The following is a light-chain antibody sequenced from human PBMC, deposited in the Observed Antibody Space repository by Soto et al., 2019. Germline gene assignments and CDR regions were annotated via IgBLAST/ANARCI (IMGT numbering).Light chain of an antibody. CDR1: TGTVTSGLY. CDR3: MLSYRGVGV. V-gene: IGLV7-46*01. CDR2: DTS. J-gene: IGLJ3*02. Sequence: QAVVTQEPSLTVSPGGTVTLTCGSSTGTVTSGLYPYWFQQKPGQAPRTLIYDTSNKHSWAPARFSGSLLGGKAALTLSGAHPEDEADYYCMLSYRGVGVFGGGTKLTVL.